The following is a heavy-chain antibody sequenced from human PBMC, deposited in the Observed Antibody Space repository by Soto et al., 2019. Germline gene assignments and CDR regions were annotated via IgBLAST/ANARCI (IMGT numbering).Heavy chain of an antibody. CDR2: ISGNNVKS. V-gene: IGHV1-18*04. CDR1: GYTFTSHG. D-gene: IGHD6-13*01. CDR3: ARGKYSSSWYYYYGMDV. Sequence: QVQLVQSGPEVKKPGDSVKVSCKASGYTFTSHGITWVRQAPGQGLEWMGWISGNNVKSKYAQKLQGRVTMTTDTSTSTVYMELRSLRSEDTAVYYCARGKYSSSWYYYYGMDVWGQGTTVTVSS. J-gene: IGHJ6*02.